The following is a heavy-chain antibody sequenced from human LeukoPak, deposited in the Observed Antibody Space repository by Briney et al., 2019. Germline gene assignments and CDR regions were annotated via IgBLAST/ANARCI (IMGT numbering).Heavy chain of an antibody. CDR3: ARDNSYGSGTFYYYYAMDV. V-gene: IGHV4-34*01. Sequence: KSSETLSLACAVYGGSFSGYYWSWIRQPPGKGLEWIGEINRSGSTNYNPSLKSRVTISVDTYKNQSSLRLSSVTAADTAVYYCARDNSYGSGTFYYYYAMDVWGQGTTVTVSS. D-gene: IGHD3-10*01. J-gene: IGHJ6*02. CDR1: GGSFSGYY. CDR2: INRSGST.